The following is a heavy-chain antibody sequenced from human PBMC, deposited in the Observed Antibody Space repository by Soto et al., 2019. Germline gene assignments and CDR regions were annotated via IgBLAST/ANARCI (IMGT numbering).Heavy chain of an antibody. CDR3: ARDNPLDTNRWSQDY. D-gene: IGHD5-18*01. CDR1: GGSISSGGYY. V-gene: IGHV4-31*03. Sequence: PSETLSLTCTFSGGSISSGGYYWSWIRQHPGKGLEWIGYIYYSGSTYYNPSLKSRVTTSVDTSKNQFSLKLTSVTAADTAVYYCARDNPLDTNRWSQDYWGQGTLVTVSS. CDR2: IYYSGST. J-gene: IGHJ4*02.